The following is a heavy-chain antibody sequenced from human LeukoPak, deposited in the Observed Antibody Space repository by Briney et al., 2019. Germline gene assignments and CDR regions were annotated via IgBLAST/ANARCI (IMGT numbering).Heavy chain of an antibody. J-gene: IGHJ3*02. CDR2: IYYSGST. V-gene: IGHV4-59*01. CDR3: ARTPPEWELLYNDAFDI. D-gene: IGHD1-26*01. Sequence: SETLSLTCTVSGGSISSYYWSWIRQPPGKGLEWNGYIYYSGSTDYNPSLKSRVTISVDTSKNQFSLKLSSVTAADTAVYYCARTPPEWELLYNDAFDIWGQGTMVTVSS. CDR1: GGSISSYY.